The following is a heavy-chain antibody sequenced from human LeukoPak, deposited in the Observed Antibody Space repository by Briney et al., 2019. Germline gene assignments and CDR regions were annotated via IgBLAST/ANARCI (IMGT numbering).Heavy chain of an antibody. CDR2: IIPIFGTA. CDR3: ARGCRLGKAREYYFDY. Sequence: SVKVSCKASGGTFSSYAISWVRQAPGQGLEWMGGIIPIFGTANYAQKFQGRVTITADESTSTAYMELSSLRSEDTAVYYCARGCRLGKAREYYFDYWGQGTLVTVSS. V-gene: IGHV1-69*13. D-gene: IGHD3-10*01. CDR1: GGTFSSYA. J-gene: IGHJ4*02.